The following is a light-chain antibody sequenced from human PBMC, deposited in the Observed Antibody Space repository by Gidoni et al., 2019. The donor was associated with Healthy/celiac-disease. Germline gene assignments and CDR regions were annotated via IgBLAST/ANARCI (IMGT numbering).Light chain of an antibody. CDR2: TAS. CDR3: QQYTSYSYT. CDR1: QSISSW. J-gene: IGKJ2*01. Sequence: DIQMTEAPSTRSASVGDRVTITCRASQSISSWLAWYQQKPGKAPKLLIYTASSLESGVPSRFSGSGSGTAFTLTIRSLQPDDFATYYCQQYTSYSYTFGQGTKLEIK. V-gene: IGKV1-5*03.